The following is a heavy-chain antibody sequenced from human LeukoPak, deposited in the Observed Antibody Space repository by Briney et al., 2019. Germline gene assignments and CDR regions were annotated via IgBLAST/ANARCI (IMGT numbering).Heavy chain of an antibody. Sequence: GGFLRLSCVASGFTFSSYWMSWVRQAPGKGLEWVANVRQDGRDKNYVDSVKGRFTISRDNAKSSLYLQMNSLRAEDTAVYYCASDSPADYWGQGTLVTVSS. J-gene: IGHJ4*02. CDR2: VRQDGRDK. V-gene: IGHV3-7*01. CDR3: ASDSPADY. CDR1: GFTFSSYW.